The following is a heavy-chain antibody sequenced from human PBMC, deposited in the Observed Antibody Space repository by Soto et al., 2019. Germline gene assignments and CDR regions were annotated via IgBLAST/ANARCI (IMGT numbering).Heavy chain of an antibody. CDR1: GGSISSYY. D-gene: IGHD6-6*01. J-gene: IGHJ6*02. CDR3: AREVAARPGMDV. CDR2: IYYSGST. Sequence: QVQLQESGPGLVKPSETLSLTCTVSGGSISSYYWSWIRQTPGKGLEWIGYIYYSGSTNYNPSLKSRVTISVDTSKNQFSLKLSSVTAADTAVYYCAREVAARPGMDVWGQGTTVTVSS. V-gene: IGHV4-59*01.